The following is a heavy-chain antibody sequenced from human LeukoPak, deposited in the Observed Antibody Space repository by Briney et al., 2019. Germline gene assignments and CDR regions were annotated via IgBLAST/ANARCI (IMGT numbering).Heavy chain of an antibody. J-gene: IGHJ4*02. Sequence: LPGGSLRLSCAASGFTFSSYWMHWVRQAPGKGLVWVSRINSDGSSTSYADSVKGRFTISRDNAKNTLYLQMNSLRAEDTAVYYCARGGGYYYDSSGYSDWGQRTLVTVSS. V-gene: IGHV3-74*01. CDR1: GFTFSSYW. D-gene: IGHD3-22*01. CDR3: ARGGGYYYDSSGYSD. CDR2: INSDGSST.